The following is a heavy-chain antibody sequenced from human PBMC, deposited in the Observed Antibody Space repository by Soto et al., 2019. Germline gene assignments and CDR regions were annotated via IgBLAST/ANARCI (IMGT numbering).Heavy chain of an antibody. V-gene: IGHV4-59*02. CDR3: ARGVGSSSSQY. CDR1: GGSVSVNY. Sequence: SETLSLTCTIFGGSVSVNYWSCIRQSTGQGLEWIGYIYASGSRYYTPSLRSRVTISADTSKNQISLKVASPTAADTAVYYCARGVGSSSSQYWGRGTLITVS. J-gene: IGHJ4*02. CDR2: IYASGSR. D-gene: IGHD1-26*01.